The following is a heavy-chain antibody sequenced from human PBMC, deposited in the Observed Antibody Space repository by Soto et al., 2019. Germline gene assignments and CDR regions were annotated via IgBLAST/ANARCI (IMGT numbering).Heavy chain of an antibody. J-gene: IGHJ3*02. CDR3: ARDEVAVAGTWDAFDI. CDR1: GYTFTSYG. CDR2: ISAYNGNT. D-gene: IGHD6-19*01. Sequence: ASVKVSCKASGYTFTSYGISWVRQAPGQGLEWMGWISAYNGNTNYAQKLQGRVTMTTDTSTSTAYMELRSLRSDGTAVYYCARDEVAVAGTWDAFDIWGQGTMVTVSS. V-gene: IGHV1-18*01.